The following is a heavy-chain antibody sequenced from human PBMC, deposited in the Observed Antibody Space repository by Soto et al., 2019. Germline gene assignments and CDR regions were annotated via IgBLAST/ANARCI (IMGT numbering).Heavy chain of an antibody. CDR2: ISYDGSNK. CDR3: AKDPGDLSYFDY. V-gene: IGHV3-30*18. Sequence: PGGSLRLSCAASGFTFSSYGMHWVRQAPGKGLEWVAVISYDGSNKYYADSVKGRFTISRDNSKNTLYLQMNSLRAEDTAVYYCAKDPGDLSYFDYWGQGTLVTVSS. J-gene: IGHJ4*02. CDR1: GFTFSSYG.